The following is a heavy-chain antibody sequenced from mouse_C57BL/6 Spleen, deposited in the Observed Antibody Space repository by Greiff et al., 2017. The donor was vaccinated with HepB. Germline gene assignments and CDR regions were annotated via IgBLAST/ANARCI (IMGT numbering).Heavy chain of an antibody. CDR3: ARSCFRYFDY. CDR2: IYPGDGDT. CDR1: GYAFSSSW. J-gene: IGHJ2*01. Sequence: VQLQQSGPELVKPGASVKISCKASGYAFSSSWMNWVKQRPGKGLEWIGRIYPGDGDTNYNGKFKGKATLTADKSSSTAYMQLSSLTSEDSAVYFCARSCFRYFDYWGQGTTLTVSS. V-gene: IGHV1-82*01.